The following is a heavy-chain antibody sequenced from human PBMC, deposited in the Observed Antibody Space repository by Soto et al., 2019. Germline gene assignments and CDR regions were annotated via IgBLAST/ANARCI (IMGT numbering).Heavy chain of an antibody. CDR1: GFTFSTYW. CDR3: ALFGVLIYPEA. CDR2: INSDGTNT. J-gene: IGHJ5*02. V-gene: IGHV3-74*01. Sequence: EVQLVGSGGGSVQPWGSLSVSWAASGFTFSTYWMHWVRQAPGKGLVWVSRINSDGTNTDYADSVKGRFTISRDNAKNTLYLHMSSLRAEDTAVYYCALFGVLIYPEAWGQGTLVTVSS. D-gene: IGHD3-3*01.